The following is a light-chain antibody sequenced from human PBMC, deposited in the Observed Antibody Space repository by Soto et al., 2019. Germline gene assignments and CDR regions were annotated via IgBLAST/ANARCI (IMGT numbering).Light chain of an antibody. CDR3: QQSYSTPLT. V-gene: IGKV1-39*01. CDR1: QSIRNY. J-gene: IGKJ4*01. CDR2: AVS. Sequence: DIQMTQPPSSLSASVGDRVTITCRASQSIRNYLHWYQQKPGKAPKLLIYAVSSLPSVVPSRFSGSGSWTDFTLTIISLQHEDFASYYCQQSYSTPLTFGGGTEVEIK.